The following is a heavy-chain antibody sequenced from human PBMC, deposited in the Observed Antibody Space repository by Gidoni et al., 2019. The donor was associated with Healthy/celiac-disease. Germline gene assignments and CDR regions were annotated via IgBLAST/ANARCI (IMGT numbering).Heavy chain of an antibody. D-gene: IGHD4-17*01. Sequence: QVQLQQWGAGLLTPSETLSLTCAVYGGSFSGYYWSWIRQPPGKGLGWIGEINHSGSTNYNPSLKSRVTISVDTSKNQFSLKLSSVTAADTAVYYCARAAALTVTTYDYWGQGTLVTVSS. CDR3: ARAAALTVTTYDY. CDR1: GGSFSGYY. J-gene: IGHJ4*02. V-gene: IGHV4-34*01. CDR2: INHSGST.